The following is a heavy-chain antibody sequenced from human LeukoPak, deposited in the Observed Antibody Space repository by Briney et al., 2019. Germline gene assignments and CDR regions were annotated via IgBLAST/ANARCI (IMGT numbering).Heavy chain of an antibody. CDR2: ISSSGSTI. V-gene: IGHV3-48*03. Sequence: GGSLRLSCAASGFTFSSYEMNWVRQAPGKGLEWVSYISSSGSTIYYAGSVKGRFTISRDNAKNSLYLQMNSLRAEDTAVYYCARDGTYYYDSSGYPYWGQGTLVTVSS. CDR3: ARDGTYYYDSSGYPY. CDR1: GFTFSSYE. J-gene: IGHJ4*02. D-gene: IGHD3-22*01.